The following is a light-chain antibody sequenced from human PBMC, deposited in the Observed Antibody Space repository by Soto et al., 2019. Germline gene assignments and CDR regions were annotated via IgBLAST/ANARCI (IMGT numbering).Light chain of an antibody. V-gene: IGLV2-14*01. CDR3: CSYADNYSYV. J-gene: IGLJ1*01. CDR2: EVS. Sequence: QSALTQPASVSGSPGQSITISCTGTSSDVGNYKYVSWYQQHPGKAPKLMIYEVSNRPSGVSNRFSGSKSGNTASLTISGLQAEDEADYYCCSYADNYSYVFGTGTKVTVL. CDR1: SSDVGNYKY.